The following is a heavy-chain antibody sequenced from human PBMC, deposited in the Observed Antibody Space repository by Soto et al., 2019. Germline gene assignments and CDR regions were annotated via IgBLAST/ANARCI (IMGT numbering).Heavy chain of an antibody. J-gene: IGHJ4*02. V-gene: IGHV3-21*01. D-gene: IGHD2-15*01. CDR2: ITKDSSDM. CDR1: GFTFSNYA. CDR3: ARDPDMGIS. Sequence: EVQLVESGGGLVKPGGSLRLSCAASGFTFSNYAMNWVRQAPGKGLEWVSSITKDSSDMYYRDSGKGRFTISRDNAKNSLYLQMNSPRVEDAAVYYCARDPDMGISWGQGTLVTVSS.